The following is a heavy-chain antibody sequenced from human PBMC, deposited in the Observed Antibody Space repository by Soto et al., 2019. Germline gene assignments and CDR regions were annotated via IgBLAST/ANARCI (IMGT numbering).Heavy chain of an antibody. J-gene: IGHJ4*02. Sequence: ASVKVSCKASGYTFTSYGISWVRQAPGQGLEWMGWISAYNGNTNYAQKLQGRVTMTTDTSTSTAYMELRSLRSDDTAVSYCARGVRPHVVTNYDYWRKGHLVTVSS. V-gene: IGHV1-18*04. D-gene: IGHD3-10*01. CDR2: ISAYNGNT. CDR1: GYTFTSYG. CDR3: ARGVRPHVVTNYDY.